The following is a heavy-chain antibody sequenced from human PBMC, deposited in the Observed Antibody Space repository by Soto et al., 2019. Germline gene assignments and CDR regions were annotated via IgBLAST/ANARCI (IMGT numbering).Heavy chain of an antibody. CDR1: GGSINSHW. CDR2: VYSSGTT. Sequence: SETLSLTCSVSGGSINSHWWSWIRQPAGKGLEWIGRVYSSGTTDYNPSLNSRATLSVETSKNQFSLKLSSVTAAGTAVYYCARDIGSYAYGEGYWGQGIQVTVSS. D-gene: IGHD3-10*01. J-gene: IGHJ4*02. V-gene: IGHV4-4*07. CDR3: ARDIGSYAYGEGY.